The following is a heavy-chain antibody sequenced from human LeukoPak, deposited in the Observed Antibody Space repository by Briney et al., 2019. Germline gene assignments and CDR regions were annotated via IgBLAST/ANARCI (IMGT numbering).Heavy chain of an antibody. D-gene: IGHD5-18*01. Sequence: GGSLRLSCAASGFTFSSYAMHWVRQAPGKGLEYVSSNNRNGRNTHYANSVKRRLNISRDNSKNTLYLQMGSLRAEDMAVYYCARDQGYNYGYGFDYWGQGTLVTVSS. CDR1: GFTFSSYA. J-gene: IGHJ4*02. CDR3: ARDQGYNYGYGFDY. CDR2: NNRNGRNT. V-gene: IGHV3-64*01.